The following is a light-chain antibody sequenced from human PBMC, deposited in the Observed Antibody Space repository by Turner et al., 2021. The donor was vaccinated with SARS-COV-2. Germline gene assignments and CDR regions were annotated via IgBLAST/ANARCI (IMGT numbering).Light chain of an antibody. CDR1: QGISSY. CDR3: QQLNSYPF. J-gene: IGKJ4*01. Sequence: DIQLTQSPSFLSASVGDRVTITCRASQGISSYLAWYQQIPGKAPKLLIYAASTLQSGVPSRFSGSGSGTEFTLTISSLQPEDFATYYCQQLNSYPFFGGGTKVEIK. CDR2: AAS. V-gene: IGKV1-9*01.